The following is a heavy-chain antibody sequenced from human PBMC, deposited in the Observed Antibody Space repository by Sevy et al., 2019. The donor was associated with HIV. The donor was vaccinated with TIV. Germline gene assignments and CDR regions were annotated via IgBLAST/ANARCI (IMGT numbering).Heavy chain of an antibody. Sequence: GALRLSCAASGFTFSSYSMHWVRQAPGKGLEWVSSISSSSTYIYYADSVKGRFTISRDNAKNSLYLQMNSLRAEDTAVYYCARGPDYYDRSGYYYQWGQGTLVTVS. CDR1: GFTFSSYS. D-gene: IGHD3-22*01. CDR2: ISSSSTYI. J-gene: IGHJ4*02. V-gene: IGHV3-21*01. CDR3: ARGPDYYDRSGYYYQ.